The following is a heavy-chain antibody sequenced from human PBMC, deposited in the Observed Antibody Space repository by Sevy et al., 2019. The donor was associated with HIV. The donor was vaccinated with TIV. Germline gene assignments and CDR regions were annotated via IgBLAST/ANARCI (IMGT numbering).Heavy chain of an antibody. CDR3: VEDKNDYGGSYFES. D-gene: IGHD4-17*01. CDR2: IYPRGSD. J-gene: IGHJ4*02. V-gene: IGHV4-38-2*01. CDR1: HYSIRSAYQ. Sequence: SETLSLTCAVSHYSIRSAYQWGWIRQSPGKGLEGIGSIYPRGSDFYNPSLKGRLSISVDMSKNQFSLNLRSVTAADTAVYYCVEDKNDYGGSYFESWGPGTLVTVSS.